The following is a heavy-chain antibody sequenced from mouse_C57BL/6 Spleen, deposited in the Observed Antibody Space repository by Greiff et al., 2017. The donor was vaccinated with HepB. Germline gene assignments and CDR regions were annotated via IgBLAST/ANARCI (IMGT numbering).Heavy chain of an antibody. J-gene: IGHJ4*01. CDR2: ISYDGSN. D-gene: IGHD1-1*01. CDR1: GYSFTSGYY. CDR3: ATGSTTYYYYSMDY. V-gene: IGHV3-6*01. Sequence: VQLQQPGPGLVKPSQSLSLTCSVTGYSFTSGYYWNWIRQLPGNNLEWMGYISYDGSNNYNPSFKNRNSITRDTSKNQFFLKLNSMTTEDTATFYCATGSTTYYYYSMDYWGQGTSVTVSS.